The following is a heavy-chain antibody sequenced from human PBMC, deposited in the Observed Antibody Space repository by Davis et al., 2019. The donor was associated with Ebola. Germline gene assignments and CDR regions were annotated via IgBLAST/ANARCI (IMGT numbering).Heavy chain of an antibody. CDR1: GFTFSSYA. J-gene: IGHJ4*02. Sequence: PGGSLRLSCAASGFTFSSYAMSWVRQAPGKGLEWVSAISGSGGSTYYADSVKGRFTISRDNSKNTLYLQMNSLRAEDTAVYYCAKEMIFSGSITMIVVPEPFDYWGQGTLVTVSS. D-gene: IGHD3-22*01. V-gene: IGHV3-23*01. CDR2: ISGSGGST. CDR3: AKEMIFSGSITMIVVPEPFDY.